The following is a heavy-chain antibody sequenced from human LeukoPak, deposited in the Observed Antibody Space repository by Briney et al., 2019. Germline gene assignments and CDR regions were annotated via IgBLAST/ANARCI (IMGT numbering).Heavy chain of an antibody. J-gene: IGHJ4*01. CDR3: AKHLGPYGGNPFEH. CDR2: LTDSGRSP. CDR1: KFTFGNYA. V-gene: IGHV3-23*01. Sequence: GGSLRLSCAASKFTFGNYAMSWVRQAPGQGLEWVSTLTDSGRSPFYADSVRGRFTISRDNSNNTLYLHLNSLRAEDTAFYYCAKHLGPYGGNPFEHWGHGTLVTVSS. D-gene: IGHD4-23*01.